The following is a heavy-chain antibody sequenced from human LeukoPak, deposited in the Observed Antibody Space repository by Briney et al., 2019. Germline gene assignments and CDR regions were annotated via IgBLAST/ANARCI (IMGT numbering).Heavy chain of an antibody. D-gene: IGHD3-3*01. Sequence: SETLSPTCTVSGGSISSYYWSWIRQPPGKGLEWIGYIYYSGSTNYNPSLKSRVTISVDTSKNQFSLKLSSVTAADTAVYYCARVPYDFWSGYSPYYYYMDVWGKGTTVTVSS. CDR3: ARVPYDFWSGYSPYYYYMDV. CDR2: IYYSGST. V-gene: IGHV4-59*01. CDR1: GGSISSYY. J-gene: IGHJ6*03.